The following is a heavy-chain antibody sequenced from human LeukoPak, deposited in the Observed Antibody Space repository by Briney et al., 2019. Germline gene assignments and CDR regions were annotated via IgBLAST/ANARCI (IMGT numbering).Heavy chain of an antibody. CDR3: ARGISGYSYGPHYYYYYYMDV. CDR1: GYTFTGYY. V-gene: IGHV1-2*02. J-gene: IGHJ6*03. Sequence: GASVKVSCKASGYTFTGYYMHWVRQAPGQGLEWMGWINPNSGGTNYAQKFQGRVTMARDMSTSTVYMELSSLRSEDTAVYYCARGISGYSYGPHYYYYYYMDVWGKGTTVTVSS. CDR2: INPNSGGT. D-gene: IGHD5-18*01.